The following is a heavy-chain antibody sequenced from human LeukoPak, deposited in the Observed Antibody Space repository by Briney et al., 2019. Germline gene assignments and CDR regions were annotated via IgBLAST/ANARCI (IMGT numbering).Heavy chain of an antibody. D-gene: IGHD3-10*01. J-gene: IGHJ5*01. V-gene: IGHV3-21*01. CDR2: ISSSSTYI. CDR1: GFIFSSFS. Sequence: GSLRLSCAASGFIFSSFSMNWVRQVPGKGLEWVSSISSSSTYIFYADSVKGRFSISRDDAKNSLYLQMNSLRAEDTAVYYCARDFPSRFGEGFDFWGQGTLVTVSS. CDR3: ARDFPSRFGEGFDF.